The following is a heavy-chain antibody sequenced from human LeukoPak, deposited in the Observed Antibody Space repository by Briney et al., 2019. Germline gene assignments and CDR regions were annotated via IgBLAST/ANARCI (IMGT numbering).Heavy chain of an antibody. Sequence: GESLKISCKGSGYSVTSYWIGWVRQMPGKGLEWMGIIYPGDSDTRYSPSFQGQVTISADKSISIAYLQWSSLKASDTAMYYCARLDRGSLIADLPFDYWGQGTLVTVSS. J-gene: IGHJ4*02. CDR3: ARLDRGSLIADLPFDY. CDR2: IYPGDSDT. V-gene: IGHV5-51*01. D-gene: IGHD3-22*01. CDR1: GYSVTSYW.